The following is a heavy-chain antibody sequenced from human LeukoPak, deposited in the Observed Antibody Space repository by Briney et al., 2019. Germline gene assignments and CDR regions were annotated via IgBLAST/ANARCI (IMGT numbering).Heavy chain of an antibody. J-gene: IGHJ6*03. V-gene: IGHV1-8*01. CDR2: MNPNSGNT. D-gene: IGHD3-3*01. CDR1: GYTFTSYD. CDR3: ARLISQIYDFWSGYYYYMDV. Sequence: ASVKVSCKASGYTFTSYDINWVRQATGQGLEWMGWMNPNSGNTGYAQKFQGRVTMTRNTSISTAYMELSSLRPEHTAVYYCARLISQIYDFWSGYYYYMDVWGKGTTVTVSS.